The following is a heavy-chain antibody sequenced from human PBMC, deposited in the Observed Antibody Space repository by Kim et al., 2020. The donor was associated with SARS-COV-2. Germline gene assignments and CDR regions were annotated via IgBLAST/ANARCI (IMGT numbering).Heavy chain of an antibody. CDR2: ISNDGSNK. D-gene: IGHD3-10*01. Sequence: GGSLRLSCVASGFTFSNYGMQWVRQAPGKGLEWVAVISNDGSNKFYLDSVKGRFTISRDTFKNTLSLQMNSLRVEDTAVYYCACYSGTGVKVDYWGQGTLVTVSS. CDR1: GFTFSNYG. J-gene: IGHJ4*02. CDR3: ACYSGTGVKVDY. V-gene: IGHV3-33*05.